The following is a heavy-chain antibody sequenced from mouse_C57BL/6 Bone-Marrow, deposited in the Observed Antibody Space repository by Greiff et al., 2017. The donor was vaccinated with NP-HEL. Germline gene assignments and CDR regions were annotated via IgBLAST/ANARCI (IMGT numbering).Heavy chain of an antibody. J-gene: IGHJ3*01. CDR2: INPSTGGT. D-gene: IGHD2-4*01. V-gene: IGHV1-42*01. CDR1: GYSFTGYY. Sequence: EVKLQESGPELVKPGASVKISCKASGYSFTGYYMNWVKQSPEKSLEWIGEINPSTGGTTYNQKFKAKATLTVDKSSSTAYMQLKSLTSEDSAVYYCASYDYGAYWGQGTLVTVSA. CDR3: ASYDYGAY.